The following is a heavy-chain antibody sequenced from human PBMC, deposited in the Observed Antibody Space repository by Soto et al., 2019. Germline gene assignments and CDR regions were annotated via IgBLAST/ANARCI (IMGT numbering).Heavy chain of an antibody. CDR2: IKSKTDAGTT. D-gene: IGHD5-12*01. J-gene: IGHJ6*02. CDR1: GFSFSNAW. V-gene: IGHV3-15*01. Sequence: GGSLRLSCAASGFSFSNAWMSWVRQAPGKGLEWVGRIKSKTDAGTTDYDAPVKGRFTISRDDSKNTLYLQMNSLKTEDTAGYYCTTEGRDGYKSYYYYYGMDVWGQGTTVTVSS. CDR3: TTEGRDGYKSYYYYYGMDV.